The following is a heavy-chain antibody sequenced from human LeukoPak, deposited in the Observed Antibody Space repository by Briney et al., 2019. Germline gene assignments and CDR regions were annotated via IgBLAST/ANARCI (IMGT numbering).Heavy chain of an antibody. CDR3: ARGISCSSTSCYLSSFAYYYYMDV. J-gene: IGHJ6*03. CDR1: GYTFTSSD. CDR2: MNPNSGNT. Sequence: ASVKVSCKASGYTFTSSDINWVRQATGQGLEWMGWMNPNSGNTGYAQKLQGRVTMTRNTSISTAYMELSSLRSDDTAVYYCARGISCSSTSCYLSSFAYYYYMDVWGKGTTVTVSS. V-gene: IGHV1-8*01. D-gene: IGHD2-2*01.